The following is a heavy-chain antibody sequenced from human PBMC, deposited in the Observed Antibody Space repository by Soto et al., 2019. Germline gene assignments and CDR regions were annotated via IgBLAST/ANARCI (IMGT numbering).Heavy chain of an antibody. D-gene: IGHD3-10*01. CDR3: ARACYGSGIVCYYGMDV. Sequence: SETLSLTYVFSAGAFRERNWIGIRQPPGKGLECIGEINHSGSTNYNPSLKSRVTISVDTSKNQFSLKLSSVTAADTAVYYCARACYGSGIVCYYGMDVWGQGTTVT. CDR2: INHSGST. V-gene: IGHV4-34*01. J-gene: IGHJ6*02. CDR1: AGAFRERN.